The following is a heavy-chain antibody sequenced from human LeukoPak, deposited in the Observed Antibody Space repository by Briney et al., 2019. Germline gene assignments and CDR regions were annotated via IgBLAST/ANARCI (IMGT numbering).Heavy chain of an antibody. CDR3: ARASGGTRYDY. V-gene: IGHV3-66*01. J-gene: IGHJ4*02. Sequence: GGSLRLSCAASGFIVYSNYMHWVRQAPGGGLEWVSVLYSGGSTYYADSVKGRFTISRDNSKNTVYLQLNKLRAEDTAVYYCARASGGTRYDYWGQGTLVTVSS. CDR1: GFIVYSNY. D-gene: IGHD1/OR15-1a*01. CDR2: LYSGGST.